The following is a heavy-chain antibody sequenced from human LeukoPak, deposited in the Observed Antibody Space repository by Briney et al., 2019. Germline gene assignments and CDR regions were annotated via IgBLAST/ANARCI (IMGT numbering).Heavy chain of an antibody. J-gene: IGHJ4*02. V-gene: IGHV4-34*01. D-gene: IGHD2-15*01. Sequence: SETLSLTCAVYGGSFSGYYWSWIRQPPGKGLEWIGEINHSGSTNYNPSLKSRVTISVDTSKNQFSLKLSSVTAADTAVYYCASSTGGSCCGWVNYWGQGTLVTVSS. CDR2: INHSGST. CDR1: GGSFSGYY. CDR3: ASSTGGSCCGWVNY.